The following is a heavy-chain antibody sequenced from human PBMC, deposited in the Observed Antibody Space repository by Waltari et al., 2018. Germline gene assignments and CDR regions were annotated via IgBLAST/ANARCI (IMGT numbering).Heavy chain of an antibody. D-gene: IGHD3-10*01. V-gene: IGHV3-23*01. J-gene: IGHJ4*02. CDR2: ISGSGGST. CDR1: GFTFSSYA. Sequence: EVQLLESGGGLVQPGGSLRLSCAASGFTFSSYAMSWVRQAPGKGLEWVSAISGSGGSTYYADSVKGRFTISRDNSKNTLYLQMNSLRAEDTAVYYCAKDRIYYYGSGSYYSTFDYWGQGTLVTVSS. CDR3: AKDRIYYYGSGSYYSTFDY.